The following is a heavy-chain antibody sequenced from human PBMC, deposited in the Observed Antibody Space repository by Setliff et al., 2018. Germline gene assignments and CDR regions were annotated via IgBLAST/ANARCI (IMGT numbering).Heavy chain of an antibody. CDR3: ASTHRALAASFGSLGH. D-gene: IGHD3-10*01. J-gene: IGHJ4*02. CDR1: GFTFSRYG. Sequence: PGESLKISCVASGFTFSRYGMHWVRQAPGKGLEWVAFIQFDGSIRRYTDSVQGRFTISRDNFKNTLHLQMNSLRPDDTAVYHCASTHRALAASFGSLGHWGRGSLVTVSS. CDR2: IQFDGSIR. V-gene: IGHV3-30*02.